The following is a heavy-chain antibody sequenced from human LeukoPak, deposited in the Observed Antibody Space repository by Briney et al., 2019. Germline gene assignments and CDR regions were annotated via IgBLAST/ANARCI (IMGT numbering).Heavy chain of an antibody. Sequence: SETLSLTCAVSGGSISSGGYSWSWIRQPPGKGLEWIGYIYHSGSTYYSPSLKSRVTISVDRSKNQFSLKLSSVTAADTAVYYCARAYDFWSGYPNWFDPWGQGTLVTVSS. CDR2: IYHSGST. J-gene: IGHJ5*02. D-gene: IGHD3-3*01. V-gene: IGHV4-30-2*01. CDR3: ARAYDFWSGYPNWFDP. CDR1: GGSISSGGYS.